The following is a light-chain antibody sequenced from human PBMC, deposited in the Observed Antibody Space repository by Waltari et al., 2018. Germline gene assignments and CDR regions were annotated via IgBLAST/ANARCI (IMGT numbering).Light chain of an antibody. CDR3: QQYFGLPLT. V-gene: IGKV3-15*01. Sequence: EILMTQSPATLSVSAGERATLPCRASQSVGSNLAWYQQRPGQAPRLLIYDATTRATGIPARFSGSGSGTEFTLTISSLQAEDVAVYYCQQYFGLPLTFGGGTKLEIK. CDR1: QSVGSN. J-gene: IGKJ4*01. CDR2: DAT.